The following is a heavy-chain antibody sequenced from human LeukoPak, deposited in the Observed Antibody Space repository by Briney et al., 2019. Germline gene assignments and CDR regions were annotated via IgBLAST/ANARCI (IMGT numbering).Heavy chain of an antibody. CDR1: GFTFTSYA. CDR3: TKEDLGYCSSTSCSFDY. CDR2: ISGGGGST. Sequence: GGSLRLSCAASGFTFTSYAMSWVRQAPGKGLEWVSAISGGGGSTSYADSVKGRFSISRDNSKNTLYLQMNSLRAEDTAVYYCTKEDLGYCSSTSCSFDYWGQGTLVTVSS. D-gene: IGHD2-2*01. V-gene: IGHV3-23*01. J-gene: IGHJ4*02.